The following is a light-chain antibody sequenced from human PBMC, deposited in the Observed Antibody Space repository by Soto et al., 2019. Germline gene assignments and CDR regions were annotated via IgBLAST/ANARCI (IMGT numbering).Light chain of an antibody. CDR2: AAS. CDR3: QQSYNTPWT. V-gene: IGKV1-39*01. CDR1: QIISSY. J-gene: IGKJ1*01. Sequence: DIQMTQSPSSLSASVGDRVTITCRASQIISSYLNWYQQKPGKAPKLLIYAASSLQSGVPSGFSGSGSGTDFTLTISSLQPEDFATYYCQQSYNTPWTFGQGTKVEIK.